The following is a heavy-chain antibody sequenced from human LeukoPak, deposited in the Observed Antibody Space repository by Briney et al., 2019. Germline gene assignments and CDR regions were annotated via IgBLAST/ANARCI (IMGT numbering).Heavy chain of an antibody. D-gene: IGHD3-10*01. J-gene: IGHJ3*02. V-gene: IGHV3-33*01. CDR2: IWYDGSNK. CDR3: ARDKLTGNAFDI. CDR1: GFTFSNYG. Sequence: GGSLRLSCAPSGFTFSNYGMHWVRQAPGKGLEWVTIIWYDGSNKYYADSVKGRFTISRDNSKNTLFLQMNSLRAEDTAVYYCARDKLTGNAFDIWGQGTMVTVSS.